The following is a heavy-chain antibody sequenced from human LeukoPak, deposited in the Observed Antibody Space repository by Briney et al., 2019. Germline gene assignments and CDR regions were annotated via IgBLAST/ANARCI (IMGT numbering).Heavy chain of an antibody. D-gene: IGHD3-10*01. CDR1: GASISSGTYS. CDR3: ARGDSSGSGRWFDP. Sequence: SETLSLTCTVSGASISSGTYSWSWIRQPPGEGLEWIGYIYHTGSTYYNPSLKSRVTISVDRSKNQFSLNLNSVTAADTALYYCARGDSSGSGRWFDPWGQGTLITVSS. CDR2: IYHTGST. V-gene: IGHV4-30-2*01. J-gene: IGHJ5*02.